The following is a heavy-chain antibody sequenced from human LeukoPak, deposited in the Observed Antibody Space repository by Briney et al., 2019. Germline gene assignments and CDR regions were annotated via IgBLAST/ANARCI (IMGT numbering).Heavy chain of an antibody. Sequence: PSQTLSLTCTVSGGSISSGGYYWSWIRQPPGKGLEWIGYIYHSGSTYYNPSLKSRVTISVDRSKNQFSLKLSSVTAADTAVYYCARDPGYCSGGSCYSGGWFDPWGQGTLVTVSS. CDR1: GGSISSGGYY. CDR2: IYHSGST. V-gene: IGHV4-30-2*01. D-gene: IGHD2-15*01. CDR3: ARDPGYCSGGSCYSGGWFDP. J-gene: IGHJ5*02.